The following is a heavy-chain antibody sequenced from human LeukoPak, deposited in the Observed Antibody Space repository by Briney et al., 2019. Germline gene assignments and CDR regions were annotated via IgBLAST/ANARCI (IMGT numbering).Heavy chain of an antibody. V-gene: IGHV3-23*01. D-gene: IGHD3-3*01. CDR3: AKARGCSPSRYDLEY. CDR1: GFTFSAYA. Sequence: GGSLRLSCAASGFTFSAYAMSWVRQAPGKGLEWVSGISGGGDSTYYADSVKGRFTISRDNSKNTLYLQMNSLRAEDTAVYHCAKARGCSPSRYDLEYWGQGTVVTVSS. J-gene: IGHJ4*02. CDR2: ISGGGDST.